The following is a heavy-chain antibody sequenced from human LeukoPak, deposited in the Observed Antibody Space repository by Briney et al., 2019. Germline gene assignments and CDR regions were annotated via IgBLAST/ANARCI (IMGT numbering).Heavy chain of an antibody. J-gene: IGHJ6*02. D-gene: IGHD4-17*01. CDR1: GFTFSSYA. CDR3: ARDTEHDYGDYGGFNYYYYGMDV. CDR2: ISYDGSNK. V-gene: IGHV3-30*04. Sequence: GGSLRLSCAASGFTFSSYAMHWVRQAPGKGLEWVAVISYDGSNKYYADSVKGRFTISRDNSKNTLYLQMNSLRAEDTAVYYCARDTEHDYGDYGGFNYYYYGMDVWGQGTTITVSS.